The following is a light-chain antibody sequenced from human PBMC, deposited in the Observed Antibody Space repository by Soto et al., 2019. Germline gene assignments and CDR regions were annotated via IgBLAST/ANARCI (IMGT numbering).Light chain of an antibody. CDR2: DVS. CDR3: CSYGGSVI. J-gene: IGLJ2*01. V-gene: IGLV2-11*01. CDR1: SRDFGADNH. Sequence: QSVLTQPRSVSGSPGQSVTISCSGPSRDFGADNHVAWYQQYPDKAPEVMIYDVSQRPSGVPARFSGSKSGNTASLIISGLQAEDEADYYCCSYGGSVIFGGGTKLTVL.